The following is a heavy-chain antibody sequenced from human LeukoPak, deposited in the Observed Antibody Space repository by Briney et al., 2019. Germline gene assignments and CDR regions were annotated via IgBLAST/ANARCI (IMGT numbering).Heavy chain of an antibody. Sequence: GGSLRLSCGASGFTFSSYAIHWVRQAPGKGLEWVAVISYDGRNKYYADSVKGRFTISRDNAKNSLYLQMNSLRAEDTALYYCAKDRVRGLIGWFDPWGQGTLVTVSS. V-gene: IGHV3-30*04. D-gene: IGHD3-10*01. J-gene: IGHJ5*02. CDR3: AKDRVRGLIGWFDP. CDR2: ISYDGRNK. CDR1: GFTFSSYA.